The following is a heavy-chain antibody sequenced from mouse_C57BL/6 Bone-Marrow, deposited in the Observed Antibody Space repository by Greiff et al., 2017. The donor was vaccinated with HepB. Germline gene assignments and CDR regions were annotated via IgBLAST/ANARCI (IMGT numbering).Heavy chain of an antibody. CDR3: AREGITTVVALYWYFDV. V-gene: IGHV1-82*01. D-gene: IGHD1-1*01. CDR2: IYPGDGDT. CDR1: GYAFSSSW. J-gene: IGHJ1*03. Sequence: QVQLQQSGPELVKPGASVKISCKASGYAFSSSWMNWVKQRPGKGLEWIGRIYPGDGDTNYNGKFKGKATLTADKSSSTAYMQLSSLTSEDSAVYFCAREGITTVVALYWYFDVWGTGTTVTVSS.